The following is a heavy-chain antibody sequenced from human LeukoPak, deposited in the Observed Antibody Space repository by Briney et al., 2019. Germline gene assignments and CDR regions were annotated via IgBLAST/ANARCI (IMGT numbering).Heavy chain of an antibody. CDR2: IYTSGST. CDR3: AREVELRPIMHNWFDP. CDR1: GGPINSYY. V-gene: IGHV4-4*07. D-gene: IGHD1-7*01. J-gene: IGHJ5*02. Sequence: SETLSLTCTVSGGPINSYYWSWIRPPPRKGLEWIGRIYTSGSTNYNPSLKSRVTMSVDTSKNQFSLKLSSVTAADTAVYYCAREVELRPIMHNWFDPWGQGTLVTVSS.